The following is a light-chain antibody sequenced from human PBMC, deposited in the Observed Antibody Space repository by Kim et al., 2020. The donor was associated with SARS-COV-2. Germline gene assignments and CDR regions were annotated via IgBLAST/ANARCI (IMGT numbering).Light chain of an antibody. J-gene: IGLJ2*01. CDR2: YDS. Sequence: SYELTQPPSVSVSPGKTARITCGGNNIGSKRVHWYQQKPGQAPVLVIYYDSDRPSGIPERFSGSNSGNTATLTISRGEAGDEADYYCQVWDRSSDHVVFGGGTQLTVL. CDR1: NIGSKR. CDR3: QVWDRSSDHVV. V-gene: IGLV3-21*04.